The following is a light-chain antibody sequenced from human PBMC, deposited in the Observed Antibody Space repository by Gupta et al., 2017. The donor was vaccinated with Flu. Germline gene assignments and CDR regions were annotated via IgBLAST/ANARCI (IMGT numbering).Light chain of an antibody. J-gene: IGLJ2*01. V-gene: IGLV2-11*01. CDR2: DLT. Sequence: DVGGYDYVSWYQQHPGKVPKIMIYDLTKRPSGVPDRFSGAKSGNTDFLTVSGLQAEDDADYYCCSYAGSYAGNYYLFGGGTKLTVL. CDR1: DVGGYDY. CDR3: CSYAGSYAGNYYL.